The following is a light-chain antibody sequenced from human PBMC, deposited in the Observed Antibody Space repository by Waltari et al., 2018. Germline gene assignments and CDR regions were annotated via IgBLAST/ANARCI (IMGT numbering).Light chain of an antibody. V-gene: IGLV6-57*03. CDR1: SGSIARNS. CDR2: DDD. Sequence: NFMLTQPHSVSESPGKTVSISCNRSSGSIARNSVQWYQQGPGRAPTIVIYDDDQRTSWVPHRLSGSIDRSSNSASLTLSGLKTEDEADYYCQSYDAYVVFGGGTRLTVL. CDR3: QSYDAYVV. J-gene: IGLJ2*01.